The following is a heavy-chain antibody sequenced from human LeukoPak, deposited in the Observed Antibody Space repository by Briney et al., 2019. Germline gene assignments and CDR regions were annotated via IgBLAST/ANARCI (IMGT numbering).Heavy chain of an antibody. V-gene: IGHV3-23*01. CDR1: GFTFSGYA. CDR2: LTASGETT. J-gene: IGHJ4*01. D-gene: IGHD1-7*01. CDR3: AANGESTNWHWNY. Sequence: GGSLRLSCAASGFTFSGYAMNWVRQAPGKGLEWVSALTASGETTYYADSVKGRFTISRDNSKNTLFLQMNSLRAEDTAVYYCAANGESTNWHWNYWGQGALVSVSS.